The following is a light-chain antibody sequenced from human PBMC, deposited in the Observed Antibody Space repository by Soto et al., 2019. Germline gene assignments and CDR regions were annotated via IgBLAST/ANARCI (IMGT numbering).Light chain of an antibody. J-gene: IGKJ1*01. CDR3: LQYTSPPWT. CDR2: RAS. Sequence: EIILTQSPGTLSLSPGERATLSCRASQTVPGNYLAWLQQKPGQARRLLISRASSRATGIPDRIWGYGSGTDFTLSISRLKPEGLAVYYCLQYTSPPWTLGQGTKVETK. V-gene: IGKV3-20*01. CDR1: QTVPGNY.